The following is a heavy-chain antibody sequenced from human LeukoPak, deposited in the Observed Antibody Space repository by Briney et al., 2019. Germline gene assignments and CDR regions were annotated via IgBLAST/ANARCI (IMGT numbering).Heavy chain of an antibody. D-gene: IGHD6-13*01. CDR3: ARDGQPDYYYYMDV. J-gene: IGHJ6*03. CDR2: IIPIFGTA. V-gene: IGHV1-69*06. Sequence: ASVKVSCKASGGTFSSYAISWVRQAPGQGLEWMGGIIPIFGTANYAQKFQGRVTITADKSTSTAYMELSSLRSEDTAVSYCARDGQPDYYYYMDVWGKGTTVTVSS. CDR1: GGTFSSYA.